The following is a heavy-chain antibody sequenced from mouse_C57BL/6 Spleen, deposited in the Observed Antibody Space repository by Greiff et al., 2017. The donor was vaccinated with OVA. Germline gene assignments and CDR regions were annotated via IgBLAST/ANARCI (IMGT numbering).Heavy chain of an antibody. CDR2: ISDGGSYT. CDR1: GFTFSSYA. J-gene: IGHJ4*01. V-gene: IGHV5-4*01. Sequence: EVKLMESGGGLVKPGGSLKLSCAASGFTFSSYAMSWVRQTPEKRLEWVATISDGGSYTYYPDNVKGRFTISRDNAKNNLYLQMSHLKSEDTAMYYCARDRYGSQYYYAMDYWGQGTSVTVSS. CDR3: ARDRYGSQYYYAMDY. D-gene: IGHD1-1*01.